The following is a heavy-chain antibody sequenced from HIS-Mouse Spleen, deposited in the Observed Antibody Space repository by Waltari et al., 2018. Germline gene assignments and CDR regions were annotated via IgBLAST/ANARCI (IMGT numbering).Heavy chain of an antibody. J-gene: IGHJ2*01. V-gene: IGHV4-39*07. CDR1: GGSISSSSYY. Sequence: QLQLQESGPGLVKPSETLSLTCTVSGGSISSSSYYWGWIRQPPGKGLEWIGSIYYSGSPYYHPSLKTRVTISVDTSKHQFSLKLSSVTAADTAVYYCAREIPYSSSWYDWYFDLWGRGTLVTVSS. D-gene: IGHD6-13*01. CDR2: IYYSGSP. CDR3: AREIPYSSSWYDWYFDL.